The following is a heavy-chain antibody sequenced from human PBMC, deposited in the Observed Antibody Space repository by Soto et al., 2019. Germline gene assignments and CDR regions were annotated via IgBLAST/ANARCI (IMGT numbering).Heavy chain of an antibody. CDR1: GASISGYY. CDR2: IYDSGSP. CDR3: ARGVGSSPPRY. Sequence: ETLSPTGTISGASISGYYWSWIRQPPGQALEWIGYIYDSGSPYYNPSLRSRVIISADTSKNQISLKLTSATAADTAVYYCARGVGSSPPRYWGRGTLVTVYS. D-gene: IGHD1-26*01. J-gene: IGHJ4*02. V-gene: IGHV4-59*01.